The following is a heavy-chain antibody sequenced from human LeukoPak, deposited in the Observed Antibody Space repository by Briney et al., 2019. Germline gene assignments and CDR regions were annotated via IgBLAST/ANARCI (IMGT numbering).Heavy chain of an antibody. CDR2: ITSSSNYI. J-gene: IGHJ4*02. D-gene: IGHD3-10*01. CDR1: GFTFSSYN. V-gene: IGHV3-21*03. Sequence: GGSLRLSCAASGFTFSSYNMNWVRQAPGKGLEWVSSITSSSNYIYYADSVKGRFTISRDNAKNSLYLQINSLRAEDTTVYYCARDCWDYGSVSYCGIDYWGQGTLVTASS. CDR3: ARDCWDYGSVSYCGIDY.